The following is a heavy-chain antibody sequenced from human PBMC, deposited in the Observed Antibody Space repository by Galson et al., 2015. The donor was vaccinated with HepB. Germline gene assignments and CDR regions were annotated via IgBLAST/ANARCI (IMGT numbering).Heavy chain of an antibody. CDR3: AREGPMGGLVLDY. CDR1: GFTFSSYS. V-gene: IGHV3-21*01. D-gene: IGHD6-19*01. J-gene: IGHJ4*02. CDR2: ISSSSSYI. Sequence: SLRLSCAASGFTFSSYSMNWVRQAPGKGLEWVSSISSSSSYIYYADSVKGRFTISRDNAKNSLYLQMNSLRAEDTAVYYCAREGPMGGLVLDYWGQGTLVTVSS.